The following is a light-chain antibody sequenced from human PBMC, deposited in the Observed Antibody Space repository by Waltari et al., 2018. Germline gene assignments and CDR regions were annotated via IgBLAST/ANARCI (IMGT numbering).Light chain of an antibody. V-gene: IGKV3D-15*01. CDR2: GAI. CDR3: YQYRNWPRT. CDR1: QSVVNN. Sequence: EIVMTQSPATLSVSQGERATLSCRASQSVVNNLAWYQQKPGQAPRRLIYGAITRDTGIPARFSGSGSGIEFTLTITSLQSEDFAVYYCYQYRNWPRTFGQGTKVEIK. J-gene: IGKJ1*01.